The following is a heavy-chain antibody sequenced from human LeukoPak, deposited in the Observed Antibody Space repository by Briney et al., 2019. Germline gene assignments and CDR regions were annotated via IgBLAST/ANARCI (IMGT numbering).Heavy chain of an antibody. CDR3: ARDGATVTKGRGNYFDC. CDR1: GFTFSSYE. V-gene: IGHV3-48*03. Sequence: PGGSLRLSCAASGFTFSSYEMNWVRQAPGQGLEWVSYISSSGSTIYYADSVKGRFTISRDNAKNSLNLQMNSLRAEDTAVYYCARDGATVTKGRGNYFDCWGQGTLVTVSS. D-gene: IGHD4-17*01. J-gene: IGHJ4*02. CDR2: ISSSGSTI.